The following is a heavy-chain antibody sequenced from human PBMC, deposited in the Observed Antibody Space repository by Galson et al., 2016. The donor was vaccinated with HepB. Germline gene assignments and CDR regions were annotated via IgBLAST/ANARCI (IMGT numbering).Heavy chain of an antibody. CDR2: LHTSGAT. CDR1: GFTFSISA. D-gene: IGHD1-26*01. V-gene: IGHV3-23*01. Sequence: SLRLSCAASGFTFSISAMNWVRQAPGKGLEWVSGLHTSGATYYADSVRGRFTISRDNSKNTLYLQMSSLRAEDTAVYYCAIWEWGLPPCWGQGTLVTFSS. J-gene: IGHJ4*02. CDR3: AIWEWGLPPC.